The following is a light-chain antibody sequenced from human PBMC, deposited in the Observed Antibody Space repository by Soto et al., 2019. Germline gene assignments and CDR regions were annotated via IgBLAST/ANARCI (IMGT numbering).Light chain of an antibody. CDR2: SND. J-gene: IGLJ2*01. CDR1: RSNIGSST. Sequence: QSALTQPPSASGAPGQRVTISCSGSRSNIGSSTVNWYQKLPGAAPKLLMYSNDQRPSEVPDRFSGSKSGSSASLASSGLHSEDEADYYCAAWDDSLDGPVVFGGGTKLTVL. CDR3: AAWDDSLDGPVV. V-gene: IGLV1-44*01.